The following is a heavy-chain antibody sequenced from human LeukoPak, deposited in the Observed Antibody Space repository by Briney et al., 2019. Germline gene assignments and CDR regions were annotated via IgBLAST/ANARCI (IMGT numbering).Heavy chain of an antibody. D-gene: IGHD6-19*01. CDR2: IWYDGSNK. Sequence: GSLRLSCAASGFTFSSYGMHWVRQAPGKGLEWVAVIWYDGSNKYYADSVKGRFTISRDNSKNTLYLQMNSLRAEDTAVYYCARDRSIAVAGNAFDIWGQGTMVTVSS. J-gene: IGHJ3*02. CDR3: ARDRSIAVAGNAFDI. CDR1: GFTFSSYG. V-gene: IGHV3-33*01.